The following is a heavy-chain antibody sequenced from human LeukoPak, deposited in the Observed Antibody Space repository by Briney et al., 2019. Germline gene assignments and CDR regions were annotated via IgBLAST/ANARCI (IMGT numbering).Heavy chain of an antibody. Sequence: SETLSLACTVSGGSISGSDYYWGWIRQPPGKDLEWIGSIYYSGSTYYNPSLKSRLTMSVDTSKNQFSLKLSSVTASDTAVYYCARHGGDVTHYYHMDVWGKGTTVTVSS. CDR2: IYYSGST. V-gene: IGHV4-39*01. CDR1: GGSISGSDYY. J-gene: IGHJ6*03. CDR3: ARHGGDVTHYYHMDV. D-gene: IGHD2-21*02.